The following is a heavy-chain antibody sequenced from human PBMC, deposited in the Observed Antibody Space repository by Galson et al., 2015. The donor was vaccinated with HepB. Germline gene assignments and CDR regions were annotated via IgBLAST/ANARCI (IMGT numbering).Heavy chain of an antibody. Sequence: CAISGDSVSSNSAAWNWIRQSPSRGLEWLGRTYYRSKWYNDYAVSVKSRITINPDTSKNQFSLQLNSVTPEDTAVYYCAREIVTMVRGGTAGDYYYGMDVWGQGTTVTVSS. J-gene: IGHJ6*02. CDR3: AREIVTMVRGGTAGDYYYGMDV. V-gene: IGHV6-1*01. CDR2: TYYRSKWYN. D-gene: IGHD3-10*01. CDR1: GDSVSSNSAA.